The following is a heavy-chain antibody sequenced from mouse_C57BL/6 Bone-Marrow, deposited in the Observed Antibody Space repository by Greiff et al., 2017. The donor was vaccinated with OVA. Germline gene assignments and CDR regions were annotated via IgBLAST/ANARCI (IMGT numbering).Heavy chain of an antibody. CDR1: GYTFTSYW. CDR2: INPSNGGT. J-gene: IGHJ4*01. V-gene: IGHV1-53*01. D-gene: IGHD2-4*01. Sequence: QVQLQQPGTELVKPGASVKLSCKASGYTFTSYWMHWVKQRPGQGLEWIGNINPSNGGTNYNEQFKSKATLTVDKSSSTAYMQLSSLTSEDSAVYYCARDDYDEDAMDYWGQGTSVTVSS. CDR3: ARDDYDEDAMDY.